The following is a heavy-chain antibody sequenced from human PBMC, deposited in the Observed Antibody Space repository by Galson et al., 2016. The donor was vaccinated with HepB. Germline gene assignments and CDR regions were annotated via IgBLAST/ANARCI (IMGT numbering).Heavy chain of an antibody. Sequence: TLSLTCVVSGGSISSGAYYWTWVRQHPGKALEWIGYIFDSETTSYNPSLKSRLTISLDTSKNQFYLRLRSVTAADTAIYYCARDLVYYGSGGFDYWGQGILVTVSS. CDR1: GGSISSGAYY. D-gene: IGHD3-10*01. V-gene: IGHV4-31*11. J-gene: IGHJ4*02. CDR2: IFDSETT. CDR3: ARDLVYYGSGGFDY.